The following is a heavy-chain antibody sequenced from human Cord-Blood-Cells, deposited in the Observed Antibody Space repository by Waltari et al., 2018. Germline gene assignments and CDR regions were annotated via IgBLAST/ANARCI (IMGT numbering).Heavy chain of an antibody. Sequence: QVQLQESCPGLLKPSPTLSLTYTVSGGSISCCGYYWGWVRQHPGKGLEGIGYIYCSGSTYYNPSLKSRVTISVETSKNQFSLKLSSVTAADTAVYYWARERRSSSGGPTPFDYWGQGTLVTVSS. CDR1: GGSISCCGYY. CDR2: IYCSGST. D-gene: IGHD6-13*01. CDR3: ARERRSSSGGPTPFDY. J-gene: IGHJ4*02. V-gene: IGHV4-31*03.